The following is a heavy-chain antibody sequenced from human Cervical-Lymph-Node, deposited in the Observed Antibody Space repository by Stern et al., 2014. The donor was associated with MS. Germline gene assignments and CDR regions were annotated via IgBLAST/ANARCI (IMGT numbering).Heavy chain of an antibody. J-gene: IGHJ5*02. Sequence: VQLVQSGAEVKKPGSSVKVSCKGSGGTFSSYAISWVRQAPGQGFEWMGWIIPMSGPANYAQKFQGRVTITADESTSTAYMELSSLRSEDTAVYYCARERGLTWGQGTLVTVSS. D-gene: IGHD3-16*01. CDR3: ARERGLT. V-gene: IGHV1-69*12. CDR2: IIPMSGPA. CDR1: GGTFSSYA.